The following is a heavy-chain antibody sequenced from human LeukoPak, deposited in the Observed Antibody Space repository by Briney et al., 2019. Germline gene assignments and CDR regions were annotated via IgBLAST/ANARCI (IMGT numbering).Heavy chain of an antibody. CDR2: ISYDGSNK. CDR3: ARGHEYYFDY. CDR1: GFTFSSYA. J-gene: IGHJ4*02. V-gene: IGHV3-30-3*01. Sequence: GRSLRLSCAASGFTFSSYAMHWVRQAPGKGLEWVAVISYDGSNKCYADSVKGRFTISRDNSKNTLYLQMNSLRAEDTAVYYCARGHEYYFDYWGQGTLVTVSS.